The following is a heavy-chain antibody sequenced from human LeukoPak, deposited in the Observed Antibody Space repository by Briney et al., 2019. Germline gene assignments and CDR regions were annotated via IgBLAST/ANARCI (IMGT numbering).Heavy chain of an antibody. CDR3: AREVRGGDWNDAFDI. CDR1: GFTFSSYG. V-gene: IGHV3-33*01. J-gene: IGHJ3*02. CDR2: IWYDGSNK. D-gene: IGHD2-21*02. Sequence: PGRSLRLSCAASGFTFSSYGMHWVRQAPGKGLEWVAVIWYDGSNKYYADSVKGRFTISRDNSKNTLYLQMNSPRAEDTAVYYCAREVRGGDWNDAFDIWGQGTMVTVSS.